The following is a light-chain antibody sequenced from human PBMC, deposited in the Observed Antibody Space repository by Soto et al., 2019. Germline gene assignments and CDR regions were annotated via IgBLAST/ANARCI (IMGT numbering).Light chain of an antibody. Sequence: QSALTQPASVSGSPGQSITISCTGTSSDVGGYNYVSWYQQNPGKAPKLMIYDVSNRPSGVSNRISGSKSGNTASLTISGLQAEDEADYYCSSYTASSTLVVFGTGTKVTVL. CDR1: SSDVGGYNY. CDR2: DVS. J-gene: IGLJ1*01. CDR3: SSYTASSTLVV. V-gene: IGLV2-14*01.